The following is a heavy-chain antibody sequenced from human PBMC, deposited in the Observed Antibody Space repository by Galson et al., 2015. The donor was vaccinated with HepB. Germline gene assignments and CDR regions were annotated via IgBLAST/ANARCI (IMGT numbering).Heavy chain of an antibody. J-gene: IGHJ6*03. V-gene: IGHV3-23*01. CDR2: ISGSGGRT. CDR3: AKDMGYCNSTTCSDYYYYMDV. D-gene: IGHD2-2*01. Sequence: SLRLSCAVSGFTFSSYAMTWVRQAPGKGLEWVSAISGSGGRTYYAGSVKGRFTISRDNSKNTLYLQMDSLRAEDTAVYYRAKDMGYCNSTTCSDYYYYMDVWGKGTTVTVSS. CDR1: GFTFSSYA.